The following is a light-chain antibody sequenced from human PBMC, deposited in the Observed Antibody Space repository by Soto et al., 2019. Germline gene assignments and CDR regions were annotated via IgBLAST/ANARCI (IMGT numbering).Light chain of an antibody. V-gene: IGKV3-11*01. CDR1: PSITSS. CDR2: KEN. J-gene: IGKJ2*01. Sequence: VVVTQSPATLSLSPGETATLSCRASPSITSSVAWYQHKPGQSPRLVIYKENERAPGIPARFSGSGSGTDFTLTISGLDIDDFAVYYCQQYGSPYTFGQGTKLEI. CDR3: QQYGSPYT.